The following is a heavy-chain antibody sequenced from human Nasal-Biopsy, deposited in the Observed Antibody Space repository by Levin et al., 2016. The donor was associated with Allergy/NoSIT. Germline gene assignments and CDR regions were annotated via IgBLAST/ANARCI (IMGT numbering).Heavy chain of an antibody. CDR1: GGSIISNGYS. CDR3: ARLHYLSDTSYFDS. CDR2: IYDWGTT. J-gene: IGHJ4*02. D-gene: IGHD3-10*01. V-gene: IGHV4-30-2*01. Sequence: SETLSLTCDVSGGSIISNGYSWGWIRQPPGRGLEWLGNIYDWGTTYYNPSLKSRLTISLDRSKSQFSLELHSVTAADTAVYFCARLHYLSDTSYFDSWGQGTLVTVSS.